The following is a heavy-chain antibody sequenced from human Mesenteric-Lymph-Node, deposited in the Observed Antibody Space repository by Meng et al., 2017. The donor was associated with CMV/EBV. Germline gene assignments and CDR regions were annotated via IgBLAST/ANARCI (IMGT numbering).Heavy chain of an antibody. CDR3: TRGEGSGSYNIFDY. Sequence: SGFTFSSYAMSWVRQTPGKGLEWLSGLTGSGDITRYADSVKGRFTISRDNSKNTLYLQMNSLRAEDTAIYYCTRGEGSGSYNIFDYWGQGTLVTVSS. CDR2: LTGSGDIT. J-gene: IGHJ4*02. V-gene: IGHV3-23*01. CDR1: GFTFSSYA. D-gene: IGHD6-13*01.